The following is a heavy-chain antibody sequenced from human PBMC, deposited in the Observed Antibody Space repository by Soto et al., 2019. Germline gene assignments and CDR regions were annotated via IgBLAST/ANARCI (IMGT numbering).Heavy chain of an antibody. CDR3: ARGIKLSRGYDNNGVDP. D-gene: IGHD5-12*01. Sequence: PSETLSLTCTVSGGSISSGGYYWSWIRQHPGKCLEWIGYIYYSGSTYYNPSLKSRVTISVDTSKNQFSLKLSSVTAADTAVYYFARGIKLSRGYDNNGVDPGGQGTLVTVSS. CDR2: IYYSGST. CDR1: GGSISSGGYY. J-gene: IGHJ5*02. V-gene: IGHV4-31*03.